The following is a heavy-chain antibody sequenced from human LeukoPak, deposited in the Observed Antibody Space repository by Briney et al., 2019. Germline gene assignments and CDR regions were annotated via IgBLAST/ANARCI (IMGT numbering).Heavy chain of an antibody. CDR1: GFILRPYW. CDR3: ARGLKTSPGVDY. CDR2: IKEDGSEK. V-gene: IGHV3-7*01. J-gene: IGHJ4*02. Sequence: PGGSLRLSCSASGFILRPYWMHWVRQAPGKGLEWVANIKEDGSEKDYADSVKGRFTISRDNAKNSVFLQMNSLRDEDTAGYYCARGLKTSPGVDYWGQGTLVTVSS. D-gene: IGHD3-10*01.